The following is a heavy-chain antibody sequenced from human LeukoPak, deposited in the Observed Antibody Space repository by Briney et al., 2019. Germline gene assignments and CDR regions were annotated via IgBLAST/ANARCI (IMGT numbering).Heavy chain of an antibody. CDR3: ASDWDDVFDI. V-gene: IGHV4-59*01. CDR1: GGSISSYY. CDR2: IYYSGST. Sequence: PSETLSLTCTVSGGSISSYYWSWIRQPPGKGLEWIGYIYYSGSTNYNPSLKSRVTLSVETSKNQVSLRLSSVTAADTAVYYCASDWDDVFDIWGRGTMVTVSS. J-gene: IGHJ3*02. D-gene: IGHD1-26*01.